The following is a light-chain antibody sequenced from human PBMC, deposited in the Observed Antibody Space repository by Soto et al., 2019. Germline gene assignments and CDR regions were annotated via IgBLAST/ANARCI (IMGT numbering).Light chain of an antibody. V-gene: IGLV2-14*01. CDR3: CSLTTSHTYV. CDR1: SSDIGGYNY. J-gene: IGLJ1*01. Sequence: QSALTHPASVSGSPGQSITISCTGSSSDIGGYNYVSWYQQHPGKVPKLMIYHVTYRPSGVSNRYSGSKSGNSASLTISGLQADDEADYYCCSLTTSHTYVFGSGTKVTVL. CDR2: HVT.